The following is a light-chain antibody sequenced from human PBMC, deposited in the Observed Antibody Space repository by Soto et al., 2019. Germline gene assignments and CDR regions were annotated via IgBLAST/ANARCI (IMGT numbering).Light chain of an antibody. CDR2: ASS. Sequence: DIQMTQSPSSLSASVGDRVTITCRASQSISSSLNWYQQKPGKAPKLLIYASSSLQSGVPSRFSGSGSGTDFTLTISSLQPEDFGTYYCQQSYSTLTWTFGQGTKVEIK. V-gene: IGKV1-39*01. CDR1: QSISSS. CDR3: QQSYSTLTWT. J-gene: IGKJ1*01.